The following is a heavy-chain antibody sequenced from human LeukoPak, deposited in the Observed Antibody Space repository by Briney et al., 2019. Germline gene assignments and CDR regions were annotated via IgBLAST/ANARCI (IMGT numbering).Heavy chain of an antibody. J-gene: IGHJ6*03. D-gene: IGHD1-1*01. V-gene: IGHV3-7*01. CDR2: IKQDGSEK. CDR1: GFTFSSYW. Sequence: PGGSLRLSCAASGFTFSSYWMSWVRQAPGKGLEWVANIKQDGSEKYYVDSVKGRFTISRDNAKNSLYLQMNSLRAEDTAVYYCARGPPQRVRINYYYYMDVWGKGTTVTVSS. CDR3: ARGPPQRVRINYYYYMDV.